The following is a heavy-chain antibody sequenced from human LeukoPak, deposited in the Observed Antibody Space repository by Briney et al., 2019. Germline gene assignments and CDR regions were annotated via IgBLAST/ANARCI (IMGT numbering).Heavy chain of an antibody. V-gene: IGHV1-8*01. CDR2: VNPNSGDT. CDR3: ARGGFGSGSHFDY. Sequence: ASVKVSCKASGYTFTSYDINWVRQATGQGLEWMGWVNPNSGDTGYVQKFQGRVTMTRSTSISTAYMELSRLRSEDTAIYYCARGGFGSGSHFDYWGQGTLVTVSS. D-gene: IGHD3-10*01. J-gene: IGHJ4*02. CDR1: GYTFTSYD.